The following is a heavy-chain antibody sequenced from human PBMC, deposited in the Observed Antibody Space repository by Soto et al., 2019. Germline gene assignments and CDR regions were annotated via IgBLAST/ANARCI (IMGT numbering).Heavy chain of an antibody. D-gene: IGHD6-13*01. Sequence: GASVKVSCKASGYTFTSYYMHWVRQAPGQGLEWMGIINPSGGSTSYAQKFQGRVTMTRDTATSTVYMELSSLRSEDTAVYYCAREGVRLYYSSRWSTATYNRFDPWGQGTLVTVSS. J-gene: IGHJ5*02. CDR2: INPSGGST. CDR1: GYTFTSYY. V-gene: IGHV1-46*03. CDR3: AREGVRLYYSSRWSTATYNRFDP.